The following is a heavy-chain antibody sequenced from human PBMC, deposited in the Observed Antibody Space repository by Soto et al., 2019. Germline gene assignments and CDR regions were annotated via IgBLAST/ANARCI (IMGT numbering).Heavy chain of an antibody. Sequence: QVQLVESGGGVVQPGRSLRLSCAASGFTFSSYGMHWVRQAPGKGLEWVAVISYDGSNKYYADSVKGRFTISIDNSKNTLDLQMNSRGAEDTAVYYCAKERVVVDAIGALGGEDWFDPWGQGTLVTVSS. CDR1: GFTFSSYG. CDR3: AKERVVVDAIGALGGEDWFDP. J-gene: IGHJ5*02. D-gene: IGHD2-15*01. V-gene: IGHV3-30*18. CDR2: ISYDGSNK.